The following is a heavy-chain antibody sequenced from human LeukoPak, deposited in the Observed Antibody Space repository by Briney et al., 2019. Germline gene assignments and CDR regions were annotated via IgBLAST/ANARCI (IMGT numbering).Heavy chain of an antibody. D-gene: IGHD3-9*01. CDR3: AKGRGILTGYGTMYYFDY. V-gene: IGHV3-23*01. Sequence: GGSLRLSCAASGFTFSSYAMSWVRQAPGKGLEWVSAISGSGGSTYYADSVKGRFTISRDISKNTLYLQMNSLRVEDTAIYYCAKGRGILTGYGTMYYFDYWGQGTLVTVSS. CDR1: GFTFSSYA. J-gene: IGHJ4*02. CDR2: ISGSGGST.